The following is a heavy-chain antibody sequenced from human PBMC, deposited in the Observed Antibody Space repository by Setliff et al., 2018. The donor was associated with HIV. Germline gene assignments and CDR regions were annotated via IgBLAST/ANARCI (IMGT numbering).Heavy chain of an antibody. CDR3: ASVHSGWYYFDY. CDR1: GFTFSTYW. D-gene: IGHD6-19*01. CDR2: IKQDGSEK. Sequence: GGSLRLSCAASGFTFSTYWMSWVRQAPGKGLEWVANIKQDGSEKYYVDSVKGRFTISRDNAKNSLYLQMNSLRAEDTAVYYCASVHSGWYYFDYWGQGTLVTVSS. J-gene: IGHJ4*02. V-gene: IGHV3-7*01.